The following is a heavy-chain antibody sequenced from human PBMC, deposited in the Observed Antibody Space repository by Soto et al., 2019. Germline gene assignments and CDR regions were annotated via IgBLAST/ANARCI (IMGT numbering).Heavy chain of an antibody. V-gene: IGHV4-39*01. Sequence: SETLSLTXTVSGGSISSSSYYWGWIRQPPGKGLEWIGSIYYSGSTYYNPSLKSRVTISVDTSKNQFSLKLSSVTAADTAVYYCARQAAGSIHYYYYYGMDVWGQGTTVTVS. D-gene: IGHD6-13*01. CDR1: GGSISSSSYY. J-gene: IGHJ6*02. CDR3: ARQAAGSIHYYYYYGMDV. CDR2: IYYSGST.